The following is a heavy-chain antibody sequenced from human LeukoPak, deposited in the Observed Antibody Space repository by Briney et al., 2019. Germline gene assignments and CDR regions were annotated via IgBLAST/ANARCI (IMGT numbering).Heavy chain of an antibody. CDR3: ARDRIAARPGDFDY. Sequence: SETLSLTCTVSGGSISSSSYYWGWIRQPPGKGLEWIGSIYYSGSTYYNPSLKSRVTISVDTSKNQFSLKLSSVTAADTAVYYCARDRIAARPGDFDYWGQGTLVTVSS. V-gene: IGHV4-39*07. CDR2: IYYSGST. J-gene: IGHJ4*02. D-gene: IGHD6-6*01. CDR1: GGSISSSSYY.